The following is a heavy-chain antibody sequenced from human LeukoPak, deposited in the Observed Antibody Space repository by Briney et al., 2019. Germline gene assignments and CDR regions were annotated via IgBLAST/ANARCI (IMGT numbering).Heavy chain of an antibody. D-gene: IGHD3-22*01. CDR1: GITLSNYG. Sequence: GGSLRLSCAVSGITLSNYGMACVRESPGKGLEWVASLSASGGGTSYADSVRGRFTISGDNAKNTLYLQMNRLRAEDTAVYFCAKRGLVIRVILVGFHKEAYYFDSWGQGVLVTVSS. CDR2: LSASGGGT. V-gene: IGHV3-23*01. CDR3: AKRGLVIRVILVGFHKEAYYFDS. J-gene: IGHJ4*02.